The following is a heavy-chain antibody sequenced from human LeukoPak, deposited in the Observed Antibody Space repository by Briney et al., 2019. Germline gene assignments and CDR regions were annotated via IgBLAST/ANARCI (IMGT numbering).Heavy chain of an antibody. D-gene: IGHD5/OR15-5a*01. Sequence: GGSLRLSCAASGFTFGIFGMNWVRQAPGMGLQWVSSISDDGHYKYYADSVRGRFTVSRNNSKNTVYLELNGLRGEDTAVYYCARSLIVSAGTGPFDYWGQGTPVTVSS. CDR2: ISDDGHYK. CDR1: GFTFGIFG. CDR3: ARSLIVSAGTGPFDY. J-gene: IGHJ4*02. V-gene: IGHV3-23*01.